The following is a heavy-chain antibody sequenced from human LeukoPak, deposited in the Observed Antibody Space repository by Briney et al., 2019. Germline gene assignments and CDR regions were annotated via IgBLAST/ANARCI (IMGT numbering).Heavy chain of an antibody. J-gene: IGHJ4*02. CDR2: INHSGST. V-gene: IGHV4-34*01. Sequence: SETLSLTCAVYGRSFSGYYWSWIRQPPGKGLEWIGEINHSGSTNYNPSLKSRVTISVDTSKNQFSLKLSSVTAADTAVYYCARLRLDDYGDPFDYWGQGTLVTVSS. CDR3: ARLRLDDYGDPFDY. CDR1: GRSFSGYY. D-gene: IGHD4-17*01.